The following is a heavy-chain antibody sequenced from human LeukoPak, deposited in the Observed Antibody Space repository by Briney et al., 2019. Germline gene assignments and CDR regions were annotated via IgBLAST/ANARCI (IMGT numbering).Heavy chain of an antibody. CDR3: ARVSFLYYYDSSPHFYYNMDV. V-gene: IGHV4-39*07. CDR2: IYYSGST. J-gene: IGHJ6*03. Sequence: SETLSLTCTVSGGSISSRSYNWGWIRQPPGKGLEWIGSIYYSGSTNYNPSCKSRVTTSVDTSKNQFSLNLSSVTAADTAVYYCARVSFLYYYDSSPHFYYNMDVWGKGTTATISS. D-gene: IGHD3-10*01. CDR1: GGSISSRSYN.